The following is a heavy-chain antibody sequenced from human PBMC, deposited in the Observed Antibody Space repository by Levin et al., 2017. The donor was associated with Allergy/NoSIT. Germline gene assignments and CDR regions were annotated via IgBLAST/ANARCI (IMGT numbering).Heavy chain of an antibody. CDR1: GFTFSDHY. J-gene: IGHJ6*02. D-gene: IGHD3-10*01. CDR3: ARQSVLGGVMDV. V-gene: IGHV3-11*01. Sequence: PGGSLRLSCAASGFTFSDHYMSWIRQAPGKGPEWISYISRDGSNIHYGGSLKGRFIISRDNAKNSLYFLMSSLSVEDTAVYYCARQSVLGGVMDVWGQGTTVTVSS. CDR2: ISRDGSNI.